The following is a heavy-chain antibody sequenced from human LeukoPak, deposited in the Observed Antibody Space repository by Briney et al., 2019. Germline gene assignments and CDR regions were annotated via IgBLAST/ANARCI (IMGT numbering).Heavy chain of an antibody. D-gene: IGHD3-10*01. J-gene: IGHJ4*02. CDR2: INHGGST. CDR1: GWSFSGYC. CDR3: ARHPRSVLLWFGELLGYFDY. V-gene: IGHV4-34*01. Sequence: SETLSLTCAVYGWSFSGYCWSWIRQPPGKGLEWVGEINHGGSTNYNPSLKSRGTISVDTSKNQFSLKRSSVTAAATAVYYCARHPRSVLLWFGELLGYFDYWGQGTLVTVCS.